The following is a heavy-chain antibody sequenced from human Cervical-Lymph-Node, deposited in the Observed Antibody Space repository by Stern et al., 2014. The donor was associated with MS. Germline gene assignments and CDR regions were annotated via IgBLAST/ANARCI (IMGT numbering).Heavy chain of an antibody. CDR3: ATDGEMTTIGLQY. J-gene: IGHJ4*02. V-gene: IGHV1-69*06. D-gene: IGHD5-24*01. CDR2: IIPLFGSA. CDR1: GGSFITHA. Sequence: VQLVQSGAEVRKPGSSVTVSCKASGGSFITHAFSWVRQAPGHGLEWMGGIIPLFGSAHYAQKFQGRLTLIADKATTTAYMELNSLTTEDTAVHYCATDGEMTTIGLQYWGQGTLVAVSS.